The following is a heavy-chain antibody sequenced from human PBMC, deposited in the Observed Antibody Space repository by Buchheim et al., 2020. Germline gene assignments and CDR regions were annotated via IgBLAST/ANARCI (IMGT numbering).Heavy chain of an antibody. D-gene: IGHD3-3*01. J-gene: IGHJ5*02. CDR2: ISFDGTNT. CDR1: GFTFSNHC. Sequence: QVQLVESGGGVVQPGRSLRLSCAASGFTFSNHCMYWVRQAPGKGLQWVALISFDGTNTSYADSFMGRFTVSRDNSKNTLYLQMNSLRLEDTAVYYCVGGLLRSLEWLFVPWGQGT. CDR3: VGGLLRSLEWLFVP. V-gene: IGHV3-30*03.